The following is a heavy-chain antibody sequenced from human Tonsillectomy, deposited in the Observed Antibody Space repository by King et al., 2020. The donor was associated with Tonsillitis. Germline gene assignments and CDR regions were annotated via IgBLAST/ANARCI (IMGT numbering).Heavy chain of an antibody. Sequence: VQLVESGAEVKKPGASVNVSCKASGYTFTIYYVHWVRQAPGQGLEWMGIINPSGGSTTYAQKFQGRFTMTRDTSTSTVYMELSSLRSEDTAVYYCARGAIPGADFYYYHMDVWGKGTTVTVSS. J-gene: IGHJ6*03. CDR2: INPSGGST. CDR3: ARGAIPGADFYYYHMDV. D-gene: IGHD7-27*01. CDR1: GYTFTIYY. V-gene: IGHV1-46*03.